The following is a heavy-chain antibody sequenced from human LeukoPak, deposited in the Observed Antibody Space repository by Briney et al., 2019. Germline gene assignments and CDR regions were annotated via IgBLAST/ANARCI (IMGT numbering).Heavy chain of an antibody. CDR1: GFTFSSAW. CDR3: ARGGNYYLDY. J-gene: IGHJ4*02. Sequence: GGSLRLSCAVSGFTFSSAWMHWVRQAPGKGLEWVSRMNSGGTTINYADSVKGRFTISRDNAKNTLYLQMHSLTAEDTAAYFCARGGNYYLDYWGQGTLATVSS. V-gene: IGHV3-74*01. CDR2: MNSGGTTI.